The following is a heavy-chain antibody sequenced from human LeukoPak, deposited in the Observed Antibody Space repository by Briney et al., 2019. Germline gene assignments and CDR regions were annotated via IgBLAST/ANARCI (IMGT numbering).Heavy chain of an antibody. V-gene: IGHV3-48*02. CDR3: ARDGPRNYYWFDP. Sequence: GGSLRLSCAASGFTFSSYSMNWVRQAPGKGLEWVSYISSSSSTIYYADSVKGRFTISRDNAKNSLYLQMNSLSDEDTAVYYCARDGPRNYYWFDPWGQGTLVTVSS. J-gene: IGHJ5*02. D-gene: IGHD1-7*01. CDR1: GFTFSSYS. CDR2: ISSSSSTI.